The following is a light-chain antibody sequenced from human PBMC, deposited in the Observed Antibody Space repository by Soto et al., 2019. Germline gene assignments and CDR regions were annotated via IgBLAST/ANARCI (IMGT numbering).Light chain of an antibody. V-gene: IGKV3-15*01. CDR2: GAA. J-gene: IGKJ1*01. CDR3: QQYNNCPA. CDR1: QGVFSG. Sequence: ETVMTQSPATLSVSPGERATLSCRASQGVFSGLAWYQHKPGQAPRLLIYGAATRATGIPARFSGSGSGTEFTPTISSLQSDDIAVYYCQQYNNCPAFGQGTKVEIK.